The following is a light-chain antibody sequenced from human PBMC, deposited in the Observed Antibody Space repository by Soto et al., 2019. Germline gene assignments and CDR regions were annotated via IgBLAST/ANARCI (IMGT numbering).Light chain of an antibody. CDR2: EVT. CDR3: TSYTTTGTPV. Sequence: QSALTQPASVSGSPGQSVTISCTGTSSDVGKYNYVSWYQQHPGKAPKLIIYEVTKRPSGASSRFSGSKSGNTASLTISGLLADDEAAYYCTSYTTTGTPVFGSGTKVTVL. CDR1: SSDVGKYNY. J-gene: IGLJ6*01. V-gene: IGLV2-14*01.